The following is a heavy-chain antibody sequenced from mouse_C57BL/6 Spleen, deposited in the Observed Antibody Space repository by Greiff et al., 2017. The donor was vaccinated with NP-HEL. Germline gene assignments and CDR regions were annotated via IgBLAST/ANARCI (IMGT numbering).Heavy chain of an antibody. D-gene: IGHD3-2*02. CDR2: IDPSDSYT. V-gene: IGHV1-69*01. CDR1: GYTFTSYW. CDR3: ARGETAQAPSYAY. Sequence: VQLQQPGAELVMPGASVKLSCKASGYTFTSYWMHWVKQRPGQGLEWIGEIDPSDSYTNYNQKFKGKATLTVDKSSSTAYMQLSSLTSEDSAVYYCARGETAQAPSYAYWGQGTTVTVS. J-gene: IGHJ3*01.